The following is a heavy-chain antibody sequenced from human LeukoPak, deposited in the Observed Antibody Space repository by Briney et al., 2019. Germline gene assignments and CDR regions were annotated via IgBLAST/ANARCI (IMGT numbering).Heavy chain of an antibody. CDR3: ARRSSSWKNWFDP. J-gene: IGHJ5*02. Sequence: SETLSLTCTVSGGSIDSNSWTWIRQPPGKGLEWIGYIYYSGTTNYNPSLKSRVTMSVDMSKNQFSLKLSSVTAADTAVYNCARRSSSWKNWFDPWGQGTLVTVSS. CDR2: IYYSGTT. V-gene: IGHV4-59*01. CDR1: GGSIDSNS. D-gene: IGHD6-13*01.